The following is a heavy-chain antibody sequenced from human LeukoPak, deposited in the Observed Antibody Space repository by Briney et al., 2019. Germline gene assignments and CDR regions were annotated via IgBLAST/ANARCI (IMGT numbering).Heavy chain of an antibody. Sequence: PGGSLRLSCAASGFTFSSYSMNWVRQAPGKGLEWVSSISSSSSYIYYADSVKGRFTISRDNAKNSLYLQMNSLRAEDTAVYYCARDITSGYGGKSGYWGQGTLVTVSS. CDR1: GFTFSSYS. CDR2: ISSSSSYI. CDR3: ARDITSGYGGKSGY. J-gene: IGHJ4*02. D-gene: IGHD4-23*01. V-gene: IGHV3-21*01.